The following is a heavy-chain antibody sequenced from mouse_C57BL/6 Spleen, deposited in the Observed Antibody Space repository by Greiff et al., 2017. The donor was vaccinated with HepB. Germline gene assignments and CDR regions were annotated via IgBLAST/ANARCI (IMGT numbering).Heavy chain of an antibody. J-gene: IGHJ3*01. Sequence: QVQLQQSGAELVKPGASVKLSCKASGYTFTSYWMHWVKQRPGQGLEWIGMIHPNSGSTNYNEKFKSKATLTVDKSSSTAYMQLSSLTSEDSAVYYCAREAGYYQAWFAYWGQGTLVTVSA. V-gene: IGHV1-64*01. D-gene: IGHD3-1*01. CDR1: GYTFTSYW. CDR3: AREAGYYQAWFAY. CDR2: IHPNSGST.